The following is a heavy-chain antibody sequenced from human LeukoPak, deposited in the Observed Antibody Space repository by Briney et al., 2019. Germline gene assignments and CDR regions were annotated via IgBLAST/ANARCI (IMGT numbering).Heavy chain of an antibody. CDR3: ARDRRWSSSWHQKLLRSEKFDY. CDR2: IYTSGST. D-gene: IGHD6-13*01. Sequence: SETLSLTCTVSGGSISSYYWSWIRQPAGKGLEWIGRIYTSGSTNYNPSLKSRVTMSVDTSKNQFSLKLSSVTAADTAVYYCARDRRWSSSWHQKLLRSEKFDYWGQGTLVTVSS. V-gene: IGHV4-4*07. J-gene: IGHJ4*02. CDR1: GGSISSYY.